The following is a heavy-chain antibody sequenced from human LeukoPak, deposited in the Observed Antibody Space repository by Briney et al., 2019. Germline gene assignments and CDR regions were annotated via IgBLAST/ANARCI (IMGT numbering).Heavy chain of an antibody. CDR1: AHMVRNSY. J-gene: IGHJ6*03. CDR2: IYSGGST. D-gene: IGHD3-10*01. V-gene: IGHV3-53*01. Sequence: GGSLRLSCDGPAHMVRNSYMSWVRQSPGRGLEWDSVIYSGGSTDYAVSVKGRFTTSRDTSKNTLYLQMNDVRAGDTGIYYCVRDLRDRRGYSNYYMDVWGKGATVTVSS. CDR3: VRDLRDRRGYSNYYMDV.